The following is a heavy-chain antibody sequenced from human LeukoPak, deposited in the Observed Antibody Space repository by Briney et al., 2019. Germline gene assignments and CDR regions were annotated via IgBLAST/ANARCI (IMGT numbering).Heavy chain of an antibody. J-gene: IGHJ4*02. Sequence: SVKVSCKASGGTFSSYAISWVRQAPGQGLEWMGRIIPILGIANYAQKFQGRVTITADKSTSTAYMELSSLRSEDTAVYYCATPENYYDSSGAYFDYWGQGTLVTVSP. CDR3: ATPENYYDSSGAYFDY. CDR1: GGTFSSYA. V-gene: IGHV1-69*04. D-gene: IGHD3-22*01. CDR2: IIPILGIA.